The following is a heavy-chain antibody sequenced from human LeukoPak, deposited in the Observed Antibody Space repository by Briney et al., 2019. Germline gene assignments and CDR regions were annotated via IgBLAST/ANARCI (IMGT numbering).Heavy chain of an antibody. CDR3: AREAGRGFDY. Sequence: PGGSLRLSCAAPGFTFSSYWMSWVRQAPGKGLEWVANIKQDGSEKYYVDSVKGRFTISRDNAKNSLYLQMNSLRAEDTAVYYCAREAGRGFDYWGQGTLVTVSS. V-gene: IGHV3-7*01. CDR2: IKQDGSEK. CDR1: GFTFSSYW. D-gene: IGHD1-26*01. J-gene: IGHJ4*02.